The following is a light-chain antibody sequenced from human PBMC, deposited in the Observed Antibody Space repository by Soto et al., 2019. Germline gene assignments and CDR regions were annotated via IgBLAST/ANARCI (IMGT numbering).Light chain of an antibody. V-gene: IGKV1-5*01. J-gene: IGKJ4*01. CDR2: DVS. CDR3: QQYNSYFLT. Sequence: DIQMTQSPSTLSASVGDRVTITCRASQSIDNWLAWYQQKPGRAPMLLIYDVSTLESGVPPRFSGSGSGTEFTLTISSLKTDDFATYSCQQYNSYFLTFGGGTQVEIK. CDR1: QSIDNW.